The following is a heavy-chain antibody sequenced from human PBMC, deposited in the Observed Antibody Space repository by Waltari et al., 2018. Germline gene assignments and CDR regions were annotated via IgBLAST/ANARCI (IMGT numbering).Heavy chain of an antibody. CDR1: GFTFSSYS. CDR2: ISSSSSYI. Sequence: EVQLVESGGGLVKPGGSLRLSCAASGFTFSSYSMNWVRQAPGKGLEWVSSISSSSSYIYYADSVKGRFAISRDNAKNSLYLQMNSLRAEDTAVYYCARGSVGATPDYWGQGTLVTVSS. D-gene: IGHD1-26*01. J-gene: IGHJ4*02. CDR3: ARGSVGATPDY. V-gene: IGHV3-21*01.